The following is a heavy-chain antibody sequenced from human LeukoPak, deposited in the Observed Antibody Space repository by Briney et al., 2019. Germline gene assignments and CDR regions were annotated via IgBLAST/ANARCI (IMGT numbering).Heavy chain of an antibody. V-gene: IGHV3-21*01. CDR1: GSTFSSYS. Sequence: PGGSLRLSCAASGSTFSSYSMNWVRQAPGKGLEWVSSISSSSSYIYYADSVKGRFTISRDNAKNSLYLQMNSLRAEDTAVYYCARRGYSGYVFDYWGQGTLVTVSS. CDR2: ISSSSSYI. J-gene: IGHJ4*02. CDR3: ARRGYSGYVFDY. D-gene: IGHD5-12*01.